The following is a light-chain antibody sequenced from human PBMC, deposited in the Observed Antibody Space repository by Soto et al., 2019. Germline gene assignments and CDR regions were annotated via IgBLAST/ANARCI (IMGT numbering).Light chain of an antibody. J-gene: IGKJ1*01. CDR2: DAS. V-gene: IGKV3-20*01. CDR1: QSVSSSS. Sequence: EIVLTQSPGTLSLSPGERATLSCRASQSVSSSSLAWYQQKRGQAPRLLIHDASSRATGIPDRFSGSGSGTDFTLTISRLEPEDFAVYYCQQYGGSPRKFGQGTKVEVK. CDR3: QQYGGSPRK.